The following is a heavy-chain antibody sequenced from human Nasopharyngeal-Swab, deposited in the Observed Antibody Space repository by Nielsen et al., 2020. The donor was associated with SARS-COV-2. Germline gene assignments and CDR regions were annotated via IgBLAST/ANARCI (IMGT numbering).Heavy chain of an antibody. Sequence: GESLKISCAASGFTFSSYGMHWDRQAPGKGLEWVAVISYDGSNKYYADSVKGRFTISRDNSKNTLYLQMNSLRAEDTAVYYCAKDRITMIVVVPDYWGQGTLVTVSS. D-gene: IGHD3-22*01. CDR3: AKDRITMIVVVPDY. V-gene: IGHV3-30*18. CDR2: ISYDGSNK. J-gene: IGHJ4*02. CDR1: GFTFSSYG.